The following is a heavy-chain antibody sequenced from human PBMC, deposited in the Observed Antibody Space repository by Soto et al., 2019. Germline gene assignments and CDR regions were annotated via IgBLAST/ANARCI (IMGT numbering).Heavy chain of an antibody. CDR1: GGSFSGYY. D-gene: IGHD4-17*01. CDR3: ASRLRWYRNWFDP. V-gene: IGHV4-34*01. Sequence: QVQPQQWGAGLLKPSETLSLTCAVYGGSFSGYYWSWIRQPPGKGLEWIGEINHSGSTNYNPSLKSRVTISVDTSKNQFSLKLSSVTAADTAVYYCASRLRWYRNWFDPWGQGTLVTVSS. CDR2: INHSGST. J-gene: IGHJ5*02.